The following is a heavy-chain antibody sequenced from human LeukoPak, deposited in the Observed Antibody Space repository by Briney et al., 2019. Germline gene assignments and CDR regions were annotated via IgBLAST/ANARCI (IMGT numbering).Heavy chain of an antibody. D-gene: IGHD4-17*01. CDR2: ISYDGSNK. J-gene: IGHJ6*02. CDR1: GFTFSSYA. V-gene: IGHV3-30-3*01. CDR3: AKAQYGDWYYYYYGMDV. Sequence: QPGGSLRLSCAASGFTFSSYAMHWVRQAPGKGLEWVAVISYDGSNKYYADSVKGRFTISRDNSKNTLYLQMNSLRAEDTAVYYCAKAQYGDWYYYYYGMDVWGQGTTVTVSS.